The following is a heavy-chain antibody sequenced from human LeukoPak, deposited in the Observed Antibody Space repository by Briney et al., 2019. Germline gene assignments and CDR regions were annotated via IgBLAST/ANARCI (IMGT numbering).Heavy chain of an antibody. J-gene: IGHJ5*02. CDR1: DGSLSGYY. V-gene: IGHV4-34*01. D-gene: IGHD3-10*01. CDR3: ARGPASGSNFAWFDT. CDR2: SSHSGGA. Sequence: SETLSLTCAVYDGSLSGYYWSWVRQTPGKGLECIGESSHSGGAYYTPSVKSRVSISVDTSRNHLSLKLSSVTAADTAVYYCARGPASGSNFAWFDTWGQGTLVTVSS.